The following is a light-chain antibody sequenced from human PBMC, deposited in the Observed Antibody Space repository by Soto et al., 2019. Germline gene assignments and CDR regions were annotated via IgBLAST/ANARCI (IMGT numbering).Light chain of an antibody. J-gene: IGKJ2*01. CDR1: ENVRTF. CDR3: QQYSSYPYT. V-gene: IGKV3-11*01. CDR2: GAS. Sequence: VLSLSPSALSLSPQGRATLAGRASENVRTFVDWYQQKPGQAPRLLIYGASYRATGVPLRFSGSGSGTELTLTISRLQPDDFATYYCQQYSSYPYTFGQGTKVDI.